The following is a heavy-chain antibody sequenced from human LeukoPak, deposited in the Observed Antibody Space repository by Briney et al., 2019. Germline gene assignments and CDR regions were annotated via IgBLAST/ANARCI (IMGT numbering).Heavy chain of an antibody. Sequence: GASLQISCKGSGYSFTSYWISWVRQLPGKGLEWMGIIYPGDSDTRYSPSFQGQVTISADKSISTAYLQWSSLKASDTAMYYCARPRDGDHSIDYWGQGTLVTVSS. V-gene: IGHV5-51*01. CDR1: GYSFTSYW. CDR2: IYPGDSDT. D-gene: IGHD4-17*01. J-gene: IGHJ4*02. CDR3: ARPRDGDHSIDY.